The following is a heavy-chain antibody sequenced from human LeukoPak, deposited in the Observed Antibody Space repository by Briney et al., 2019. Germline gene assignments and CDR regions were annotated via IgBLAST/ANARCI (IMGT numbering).Heavy chain of an antibody. Sequence: SETLSLTCAVYGGSFSGYYWSWIRQPPGKGLEWIGEINHGGSTNYNPSLKSRATISVDTSKNQFSLKLSSVTAADTAVYYCARGGSLPIVVVPAAKGPRWFDPWGQGTLVTVSS. D-gene: IGHD2-2*01. J-gene: IGHJ5*02. CDR3: ARGGSLPIVVVPAAKGPRWFDP. V-gene: IGHV4-34*01. CDR1: GGSFSGYY. CDR2: INHGGST.